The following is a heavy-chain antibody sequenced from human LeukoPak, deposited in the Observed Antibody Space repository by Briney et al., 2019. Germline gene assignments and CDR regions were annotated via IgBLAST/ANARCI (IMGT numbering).Heavy chain of an antibody. CDR1: GSTFSSYG. Sequence: GGSLRLSCAASGSTFSSYGMHWVRQAPGKGLEWVAFIRYDGSNKYYADSVKGRFTISRDNSKNTLYLQMNSLRAEDTAVYYCATTSGFYGSGSFDYWGQGTLVTVSS. D-gene: IGHD3-10*01. V-gene: IGHV3-30*02. J-gene: IGHJ4*02. CDR2: IRYDGSNK. CDR3: ATTSGFYGSGSFDY.